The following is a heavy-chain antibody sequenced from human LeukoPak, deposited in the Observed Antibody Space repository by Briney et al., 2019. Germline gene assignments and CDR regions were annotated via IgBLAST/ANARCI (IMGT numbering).Heavy chain of an antibody. V-gene: IGHV4-4*07. CDR1: GGSISSYF. J-gene: IGHJ4*02. D-gene: IGHD3-22*01. Sequence: SETLSLTCTVSGGSISSYFWSWIRQPAGQGLQWIGRVYTSGSTNYNPSLKSRVTMSADTSKNQLSLKLNSVTAADTAVYYCARDSSGYFYYFDYWGQGNLVTVSS. CDR2: VYTSGST. CDR3: ARDSSGYFYYFDY.